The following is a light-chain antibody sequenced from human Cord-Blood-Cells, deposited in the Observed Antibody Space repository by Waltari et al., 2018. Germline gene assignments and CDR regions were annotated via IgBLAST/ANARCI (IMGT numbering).Light chain of an antibody. CDR3: QQYDSYPRT. CDR1: QGISSY. V-gene: IGKV1-8*01. J-gene: IGKJ1*01. CDR2: AAS. Sequence: GMPESQFSFSASTRDRVTITCRACQGISSYFSWYPQKPGKAPKLRIYAASTLQSGGPSRFSGSGSGTDFTLTISCLQSEDFATYYCQQYDSYPRTFCQGTKVEIK.